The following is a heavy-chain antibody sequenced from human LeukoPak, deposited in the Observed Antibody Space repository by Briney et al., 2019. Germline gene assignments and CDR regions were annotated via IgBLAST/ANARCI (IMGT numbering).Heavy chain of an antibody. CDR1: GYTFTSYA. CDR2: INAGNGNT. CDR3: AREVRDFWSGYYGY. J-gene: IGHJ4*02. V-gene: IGHV1-3*01. D-gene: IGHD3-3*01. Sequence: ASVKVSCTASGYTFTSYAMHWVRQAPGQRLEWMGWINAGNGNTKYSQKFQGRVTITRDTSASTAYMELSSLRSEDTAVYYCAREVRDFWSGYYGYWGQGTLVTVSS.